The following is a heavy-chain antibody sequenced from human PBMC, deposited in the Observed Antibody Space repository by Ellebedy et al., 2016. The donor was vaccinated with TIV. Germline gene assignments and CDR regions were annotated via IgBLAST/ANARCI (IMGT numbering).Heavy chain of an antibody. CDR3: ARDGSGSYRGRRFDY. J-gene: IGHJ4*02. CDR2: INPSGGST. V-gene: IGHV1-46*01. D-gene: IGHD1-26*01. Sequence: AASVKVSCKASGYTFTSYYMHWVRQAPGQGLEWMGIINPSGGSTSYAQKFQGRVTMTRDTSTSTVYMELSSLRSEDTAVYYCARDGSGSYRGRRFDYWGQGTLVTVSS. CDR1: GYTFTSYY.